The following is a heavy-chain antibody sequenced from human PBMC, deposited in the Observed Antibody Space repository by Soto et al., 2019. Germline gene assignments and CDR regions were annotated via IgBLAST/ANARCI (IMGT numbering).Heavy chain of an antibody. D-gene: IGHD1-7*01. V-gene: IGHV3-72*01. CDR2: IRNRANSYTT. CDR3: ARRITGTPPADGGS. CDR1: GFTFSDHY. Sequence: EVQLVESGGDLVQPGGSLRLSCAVSGFTFSDHYMDWVRQAPGKVLEWVGRIRNRANSYTTDYAASVKGRFTISRDDSKNSLYLQMNSLKTEDTAMYYCARRITGTPPADGGSWGQGTLVTVSS. J-gene: IGHJ5*02.